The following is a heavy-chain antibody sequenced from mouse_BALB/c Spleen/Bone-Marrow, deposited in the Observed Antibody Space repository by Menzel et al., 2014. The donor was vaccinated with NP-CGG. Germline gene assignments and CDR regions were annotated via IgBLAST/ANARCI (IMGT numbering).Heavy chain of an antibody. Sequence: EVQGVESGPGLVKPSQSLSLTCTVTGYSITSDYAWNWIRQFPGNKLEWMGYISYSGSTSYNPSLKSRISITRDTSKNQLFLQLNSVTTEDTATYYCARRIRDRAMDYWGQGTSVTVSS. CDR1: GYSITSDYA. CDR3: ARRIRDRAMDY. J-gene: IGHJ4*01. V-gene: IGHV3-2*02. CDR2: ISYSGST. D-gene: IGHD2-4*01.